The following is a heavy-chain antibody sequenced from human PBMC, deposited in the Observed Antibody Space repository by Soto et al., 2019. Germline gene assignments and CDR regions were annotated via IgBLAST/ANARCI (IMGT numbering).Heavy chain of an antibody. CDR1: GYTFTSYY. D-gene: IGHD6-13*01. V-gene: IGHV1-46*01. Sequence: GASVKVSCKASGYTFTSYYMHWVRQAPGQGLEWMGIINPSGGSTSYAQKFQGRVTMTRDTSTSTVYMELSSLRSEDTAVYYCARKGSWYYYYYGMDVWGQGTTVTVSS. CDR2: INPSGGST. CDR3: ARKGSWYYYYYGMDV. J-gene: IGHJ6*02.